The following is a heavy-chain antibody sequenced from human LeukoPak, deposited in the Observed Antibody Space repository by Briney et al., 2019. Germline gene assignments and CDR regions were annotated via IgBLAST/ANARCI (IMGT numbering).Heavy chain of an antibody. Sequence: GGSLRLSCAASGFTFSSYSMNWVRQAPGKGLEWVSSISSSSSYIYYADSVKGRFTISRDNAKNSLYLQMNSLRAEDTAVYYCARDINYGDYVLSRGAFDIRGQGTMVTVSS. V-gene: IGHV3-21*01. CDR1: GFTFSSYS. J-gene: IGHJ3*02. CDR3: ARDINYGDYVLSRGAFDI. CDR2: ISSSSSYI. D-gene: IGHD4-17*01.